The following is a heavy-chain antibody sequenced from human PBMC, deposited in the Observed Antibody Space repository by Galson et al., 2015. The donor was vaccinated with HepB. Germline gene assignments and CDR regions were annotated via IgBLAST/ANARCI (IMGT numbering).Heavy chain of an antibody. CDR2: IYPGDSDT. J-gene: IGHJ5*02. Sequence: QSGAEVKKPGESLKISCKGSGYSFTSYWIGWVRQMPGKGLEWMGIIYPGDSDTRYSPSFQGQVTISADKSISTAYLQWSSLKAPDTAMYYCARLHDYGDYGNWFDPWGQGTLVTVSS. CDR3: ARLHDYGDYGNWFDP. CDR1: GYSFTSYW. D-gene: IGHD4-17*01. V-gene: IGHV5-51*01.